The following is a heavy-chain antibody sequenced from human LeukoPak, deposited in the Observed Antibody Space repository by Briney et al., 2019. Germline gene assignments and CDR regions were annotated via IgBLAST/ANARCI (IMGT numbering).Heavy chain of an antibody. CDR2: SYYSGST. V-gene: IGHV4-59*01. CDR3: ARFGGGGPILN. D-gene: IGHD3-16*01. J-gene: IGHJ4*02. CDR1: GGSISSYY. Sequence: SSETLSLTCTVSGGSISSYYWSWIRQPPGKGLEWIGYSYYSGSTNYNPSLKSRVTISVDTSKNQFSLKLSSVTAADTAVYYCARFGGGGPILNWGQGTLVTVSS.